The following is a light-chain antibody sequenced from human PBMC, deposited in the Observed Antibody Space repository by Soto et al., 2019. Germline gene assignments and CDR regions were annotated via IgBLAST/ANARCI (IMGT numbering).Light chain of an antibody. V-gene: IGLV2-14*01. CDR2: EVS. CDR3: VSFTTKSSYV. J-gene: IGLJ1*01. Sequence: QSVLAQPASVSGSPGQSITISCTGTSSDVGGYKYVSWYQQHPGKAPKLLIYEVSNRPSGVSNRFSGSKSANTASLTISGLQADDEADYYCVSFTTKSSYVFGTGTKVTVL. CDR1: SSDVGGYKY.